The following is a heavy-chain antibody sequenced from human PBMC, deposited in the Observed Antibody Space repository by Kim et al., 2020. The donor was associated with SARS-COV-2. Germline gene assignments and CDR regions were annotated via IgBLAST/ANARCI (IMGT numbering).Heavy chain of an antibody. J-gene: IGHJ5*02. CDR2: ITTFNGNT. CDR3: ARGNGIVSP. Sequence: ASVKVSCKASGYDFNNYGITWVRQAPGQGLEWMGWITTFNGNTNYAQKFQDRVTMTADTSTSTVYMELRSLRSDDTAVYYCARGNGIVSPWGQGTWSPFPQ. V-gene: IGHV1-18*04. D-gene: IGHD1-26*01. CDR1: GYDFNNYG.